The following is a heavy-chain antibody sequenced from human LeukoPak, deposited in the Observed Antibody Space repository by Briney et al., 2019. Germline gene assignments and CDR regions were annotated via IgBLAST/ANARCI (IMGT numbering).Heavy chain of an antibody. CDR2: ISGSGYST. V-gene: IGHV3-23*01. J-gene: IGHJ6*03. CDR3: AKYYGDDPDYYYYMDV. Sequence: PGGSLRLSCASSGFTFSSYGMSWVRKAPGKELEWVSAISGSGYSTYYADSVKGRFTISRDNSKNTLYLQMNSLRAEDTAVYYCAKYYGDDPDYYYYMDVWGKGTTVTISS. D-gene: IGHD4-17*01. CDR1: GFTFSSYG.